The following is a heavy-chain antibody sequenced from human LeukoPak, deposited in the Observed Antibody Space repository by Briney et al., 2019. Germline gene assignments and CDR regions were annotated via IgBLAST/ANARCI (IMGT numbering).Heavy chain of an antibody. D-gene: IGHD2-2*01. CDR2: IWYDGSNK. CDR3: ARSRHIVVVPAATDY. Sequence: PGGSLRLSCAASGFTFSSYGMHWVRQAPGKGLEWVAVIWYDGSNKYYADSVKGRFTISRDNSKNTLYLQMNSLRAEDTAVYYCARSRHIVVVPAATDYWGQGTLVTVSS. V-gene: IGHV3-33*01. J-gene: IGHJ4*02. CDR1: GFTFSSYG.